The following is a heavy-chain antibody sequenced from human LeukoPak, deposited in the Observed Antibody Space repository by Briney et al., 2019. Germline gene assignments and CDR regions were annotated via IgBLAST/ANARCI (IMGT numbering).Heavy chain of an antibody. D-gene: IGHD2-2*01. J-gene: IGHJ4*02. V-gene: IGHV3-30*02. Sequence: GGSLRLSCAASGFTFSSYGMHWVRQAPGKGLEWVAFIRYDGSNKYYADSVKGRFTISRDNSKNTLYLQMNSLRAEDTAVYYCAKDQISVLIVVVPALDYWGQGTLVTVSS. CDR2: IRYDGSNK. CDR1: GFTFSSYG. CDR3: AKDQISVLIVVVPALDY.